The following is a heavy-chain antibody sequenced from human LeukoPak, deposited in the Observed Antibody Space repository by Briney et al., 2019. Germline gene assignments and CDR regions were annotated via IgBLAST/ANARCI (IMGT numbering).Heavy chain of an antibody. CDR3: AKAVATGLAY. J-gene: IGHJ4*02. V-gene: IGHV3-23*01. D-gene: IGHD5-12*01. CDR2: ISDSGGRT. Sequence: GGSLRLSCAASGFTFSNCAMNWVRQAPGQGLEWVSAISDSGGRTYYADSVKGRFTISRDNSKNTLYLQMNSLRAEDTAVYYCAKAVATGLAYWGQGTLVTVSS. CDR1: GFTFSNCA.